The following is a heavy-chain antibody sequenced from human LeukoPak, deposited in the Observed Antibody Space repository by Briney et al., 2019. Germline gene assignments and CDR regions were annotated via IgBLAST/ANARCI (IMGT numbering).Heavy chain of an antibody. CDR3: ARDRIAAAGTSKYFQH. CDR1: GGTFNSYA. D-gene: IGHD6-13*01. CDR2: IIPILGIA. J-gene: IGHJ1*01. V-gene: IGHV1-69*04. Sequence: SVKVSCKASGGTFNSYAISWVRQAPGQGLEWMGRIIPILGIANYAQKFQGRVTITADKSTSTAYMELSSLRSEDTAVYYCARDRIAAAGTSKYFQHWGQGTLVTVSS.